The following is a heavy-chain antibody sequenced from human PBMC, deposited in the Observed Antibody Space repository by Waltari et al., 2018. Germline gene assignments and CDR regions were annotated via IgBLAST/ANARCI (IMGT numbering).Heavy chain of an antibody. D-gene: IGHD2-2*01. Sequence: CKGSGYGFGTYWISWVRQMPGKGLEWMGRIDPSDSTTYYSPSFQGHVTMSVDKSISTAFLNWNSLKASDTAMYFCARHVSGPTNYWGQGTQVTVSS. CDR2: IDPSDSTT. J-gene: IGHJ4*02. CDR3: ARHVSGPTNY. V-gene: IGHV5-10-1*01. CDR1: GYGFGTYW.